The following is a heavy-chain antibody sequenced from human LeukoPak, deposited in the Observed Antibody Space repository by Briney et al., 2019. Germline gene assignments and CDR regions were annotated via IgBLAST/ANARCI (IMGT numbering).Heavy chain of an antibody. CDR3: ARPKQYDFLTEPFDI. CDR2: IYYSGST. CDR1: GGSISSSRYY. V-gene: IGHV4-39*01. D-gene: IGHD3-9*01. J-gene: IGHJ3*02. Sequence: SETLSLTCTVSGGSISSSRYYWGWIRQPPGKGLEWIGSIYYSGSTYYNPSLKSRVTISVDTSKNQFSLKLSSVTAADTAVFYCARPKQYDFLTEPFDIWGQGTMVTVSS.